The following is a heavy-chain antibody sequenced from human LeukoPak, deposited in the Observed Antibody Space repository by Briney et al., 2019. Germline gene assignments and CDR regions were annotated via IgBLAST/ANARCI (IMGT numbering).Heavy chain of an antibody. D-gene: IGHD2-21*02. CDR3: ARGTTYCGGDCYLY. CDR2: IIPIFGTA. V-gene: IGHV1-69*05. CDR1: GGTFSSYA. Sequence: ASVKVSCKASGGTFSSYAISWVRQAPGQGLEWMGGIIPIFGTANYAQKFQGRVTITTDESTSTAYMELSSLRSEDTAVYYCARGTTYCGGDCYLYWGQGTLVTVSS. J-gene: IGHJ4*02.